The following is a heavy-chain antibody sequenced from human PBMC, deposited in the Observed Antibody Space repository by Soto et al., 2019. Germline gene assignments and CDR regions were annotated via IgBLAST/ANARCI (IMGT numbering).Heavy chain of an antibody. V-gene: IGHV1-8*02. CDR1: GYTFTSYD. CDR3: ARDLTRDYDSPGY. Sequence: QVQLVQSGAEVNKPGASVKVSCKASGYTFTSYDINWVRQATGQGLEWMGWMNPNSGNTGCAQKFQGSVTTTRNTSRRTAHMELSNLRSKDTAVYYCARDLTRDYDSPGYWGQGSPV. J-gene: IGHJ4*02. D-gene: IGHD3-22*01. CDR2: MNPNSGNT.